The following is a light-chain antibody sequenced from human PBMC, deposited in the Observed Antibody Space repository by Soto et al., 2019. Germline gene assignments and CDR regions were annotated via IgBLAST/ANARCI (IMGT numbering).Light chain of an antibody. Sequence: IVSTHSPGTLSFSPGEIATLSFRTIHTLSSSFLAWYQQTPGQAPRLLIYDTSTRAIDIPDRFSGSGSGTDFTLTISRLEPEDFAVYYCQQYGYLGTFGQGTKVDI. V-gene: IGKV3-20*01. CDR1: HTLSSSF. J-gene: IGKJ1*01. CDR2: DTS. CDR3: QQYGYLGT.